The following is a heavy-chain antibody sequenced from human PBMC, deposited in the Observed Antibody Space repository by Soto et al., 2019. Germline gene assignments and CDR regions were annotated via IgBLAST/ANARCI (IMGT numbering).Heavy chain of an antibody. CDR2: IYYSGST. CDR1: GGSISSYD. Sequence: QVQLQESGPGLVKPSETLSLTCTVSGGSISSYDWSWIRQPPGKGQEWIGYIYYSGSTNYNPSLKHRVTLSVDTSKNQFSLKLSSVTAADTAVYYCASWYCSGGSCYFDYWGQGTLVTVSS. J-gene: IGHJ4*02. CDR3: ASWYCSGGSCYFDY. D-gene: IGHD2-15*01. V-gene: IGHV4-59*01.